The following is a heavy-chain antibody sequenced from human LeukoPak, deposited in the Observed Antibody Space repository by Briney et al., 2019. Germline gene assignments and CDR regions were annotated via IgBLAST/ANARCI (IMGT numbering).Heavy chain of an antibody. J-gene: IGHJ4*02. Sequence: ASVKVSCKASAYTFSAYYMHWVRQAPGQGLEWMGWIDAYSGDTKYAQKFQGRVTITRDTSIGTAYMELNSLISDDTAVYYCASEAFCVGGSCQLHRVASWGPGTQVTVSS. CDR3: ASEAFCVGGSCQLHRVAS. D-gene: IGHD2-15*01. V-gene: IGHV1-2*02. CDR1: AYTFSAYY. CDR2: IDAYSGDT.